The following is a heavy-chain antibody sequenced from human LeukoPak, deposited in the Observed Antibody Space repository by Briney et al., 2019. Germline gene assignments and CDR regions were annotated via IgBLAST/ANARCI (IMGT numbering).Heavy chain of an antibody. CDR3: ARDGITMIVVVNEFDY. D-gene: IGHD3-22*01. J-gene: IGHJ4*02. Sequence: PGGSLRLSCAASGFTFSSYAMHWVRQAPGKGLEWVAFISYDGSNKYYADSVKGRFTISRDNSKNTLYLQMNSLRAEDTAVYYCARDGITMIVVVNEFDYWGQGTLVTVSS. V-gene: IGHV3-30*04. CDR1: GFTFSSYA. CDR2: ISYDGSNK.